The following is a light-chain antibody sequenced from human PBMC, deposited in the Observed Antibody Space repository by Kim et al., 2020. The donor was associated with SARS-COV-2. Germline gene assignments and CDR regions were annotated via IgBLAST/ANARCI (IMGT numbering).Light chain of an antibody. CDR1: SSDVGSYNL. CDR3: CSYAGSSTLV. Sequence: QSVLTQPASVSGSPGQSITISCTGTSSDVGSYNLVSWYQHHPGKAPKLMIYEVSQRPSGVSNRFSGSKSGNTASLTISGLLAEDEADYFCCSYAGSSTLVFGTGTKVTVL. J-gene: IGLJ1*01. V-gene: IGLV2-23*02. CDR2: EVS.